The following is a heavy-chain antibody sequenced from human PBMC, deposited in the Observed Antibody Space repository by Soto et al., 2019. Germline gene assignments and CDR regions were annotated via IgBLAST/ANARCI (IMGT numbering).Heavy chain of an antibody. J-gene: IGHJ4*02. CDR2: INPNSGGT. V-gene: IGHV1-2*02. CDR1: EYTFIDYY. CDR3: ARGRRSSSSPKGY. D-gene: IGHD6-6*01. Sequence: ASVKVSCKASEYTFIDYYMHWVRQAPGQGLEWMGWINPNSGGTNYAQKFQGRVTMTRDTSISTAYMELNRLTSDDTAVYYCARGRRSSSSPKGYWGQGTLVTVSS.